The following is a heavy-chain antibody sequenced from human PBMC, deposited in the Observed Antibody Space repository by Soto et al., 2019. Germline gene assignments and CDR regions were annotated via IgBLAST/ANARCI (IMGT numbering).Heavy chain of an antibody. CDR3: AREDCSSTSCYFSNWFDP. Sequence: ASETLSLTCAVYGGSFSGYYWSWIRQPPGKGLEWIGEINHSGSTNYNPSLKSRVTISVDTSKNQSSLKLSSVTAADTAVYYCAREDCSSTSCYFSNWFDPWGQGTLVTVSS. D-gene: IGHD2-2*01. CDR2: INHSGST. V-gene: IGHV4-34*01. J-gene: IGHJ5*02. CDR1: GGSFSGYY.